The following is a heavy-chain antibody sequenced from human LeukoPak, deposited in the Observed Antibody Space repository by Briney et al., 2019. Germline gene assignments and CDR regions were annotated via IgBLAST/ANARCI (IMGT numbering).Heavy chain of an antibody. J-gene: IGHJ3*02. D-gene: IGHD2-2*01. CDR2: IYHSGST. CDR3: ASLDCSSTSCPVDAFDI. CDR1: GGSISSSNW. V-gene: IGHV4-4*02. Sequence: SETLSLTCAVSGGSISSSNWWSWVRQPPGKGLEWIGEIYHSGSTNYNPSLKSRVTISVDKSKNQFSLKLSSVTAADTAVYYCASLDCSSTSCPVDAFDIWGQGTMVTVSS.